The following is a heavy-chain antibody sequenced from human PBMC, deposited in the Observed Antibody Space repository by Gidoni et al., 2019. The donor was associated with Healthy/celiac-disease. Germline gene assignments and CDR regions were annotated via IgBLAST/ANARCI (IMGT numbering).Heavy chain of an antibody. J-gene: IGHJ6*02. CDR3: ARSSSSWYGMDV. D-gene: IGHD6-13*01. V-gene: IGHV3-13*04. CDR1: GFTFSSYD. Sequence: EVQLVESGGGLVQPGGSVRLSCAASGFTFSSYDMPGVRQATGKGLELVSAIGTAGDTYYPGSVKGRFTISRENAKNSLYLQMNSLRAGDTAVYYCARSSSSWYGMDVWGQGTTVTVSS. CDR2: IGTAGDT.